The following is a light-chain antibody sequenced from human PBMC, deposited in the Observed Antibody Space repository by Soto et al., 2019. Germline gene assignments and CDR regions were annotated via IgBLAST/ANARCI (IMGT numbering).Light chain of an antibody. CDR2: DVT. Sequence: QSVLTQPPSASGSPGQSVTISSTGTSGDVGGYDYVSWYQQHPGKAPKLMIYDVTSRPSGFSDRFSGSKSGMTASLTISGLQPEDEADYFCASYRSANTLVVFGTGTKVTV. V-gene: IGLV2-14*01. CDR3: ASYRSANTLVV. CDR1: SGDVGGYDY. J-gene: IGLJ1*01.